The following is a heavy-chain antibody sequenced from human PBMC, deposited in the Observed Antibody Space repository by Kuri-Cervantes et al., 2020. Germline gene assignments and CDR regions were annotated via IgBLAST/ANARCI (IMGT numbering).Heavy chain of an antibody. D-gene: IGHD3-22*01. CDR3: ASYDSSGYYQLH. Sequence: GSLRLSCAVYGGSFSGYYWSWIRQPPGKGLEWIGYIYYSGSTNYNPSLKSRVTISVDTSKNQFSLKLSSVTAADTAVYYCASYDSSGYYQLHWGQGTLVTVSS. J-gene: IGHJ4*02. CDR1: GGSFSGYY. CDR2: IYYSGST. V-gene: IGHV4-34*01.